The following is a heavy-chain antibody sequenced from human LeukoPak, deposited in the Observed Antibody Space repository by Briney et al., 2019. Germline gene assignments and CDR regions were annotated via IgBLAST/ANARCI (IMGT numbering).Heavy chain of an antibody. CDR3: ATAPNWNYRNWFDP. CDR2: LNLESGKT. Sequence: ASVKISCTVSGYTFTDYYMHWVRQAPGKGLAWMGLLNLESGKTLYTEKFQGRVTITADTSTDTAYMELSSLRSEDTAVYYCATAPNWNYRNWFDPWGQGTLVTVSS. D-gene: IGHD1-7*01. V-gene: IGHV1-69-2*01. J-gene: IGHJ5*02. CDR1: GYTFTDYY.